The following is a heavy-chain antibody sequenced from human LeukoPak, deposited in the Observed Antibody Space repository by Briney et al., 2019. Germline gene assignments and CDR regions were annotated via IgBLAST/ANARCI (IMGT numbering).Heavy chain of an antibody. CDR3: ARGFTHPTYHCGGDCPPIGAFDI. D-gene: IGHD2-21*02. CDR2: ISSSGSTI. Sequence: GGSLRLSCAASEFTFSDYYMSWIRQAPGKGLEWVSYISSSGSTIYYADSVKGRFTISRDNAKNSLYLQMNSLRAEDTAVYYCARGFTHPTYHCGGDCPPIGAFDIWGQGTMVTVSS. CDR1: EFTFSDYY. V-gene: IGHV3-11*04. J-gene: IGHJ3*02.